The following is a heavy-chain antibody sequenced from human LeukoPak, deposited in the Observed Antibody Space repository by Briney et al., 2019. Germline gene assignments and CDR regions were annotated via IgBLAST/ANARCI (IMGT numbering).Heavy chain of an antibody. J-gene: IGHJ5*02. CDR2: IIPIFGTA. D-gene: IGHD3-16*02. CDR1: GYTLTGYY. Sequence: ASVKVSCKASGYTLTGYYMHWVRQAPGQGLEWMGGIIPIFGTANYAQKFQGRVTITADKSTSTAYMELSSLRSEDTAVYYCARYDYVWGSYRGWFDPWGQGTLVTVSS. V-gene: IGHV1-69*06. CDR3: ARYDYVWGSYRGWFDP.